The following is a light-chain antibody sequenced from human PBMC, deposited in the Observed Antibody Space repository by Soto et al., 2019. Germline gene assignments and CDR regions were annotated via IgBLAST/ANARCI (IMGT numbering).Light chain of an antibody. Sequence: QSALTQPASVSGSPGQSITISCTGISSDFGTYNLVSWYQHHPGKVPKLIIYERSKRPSGVSDRFSGSKSGTAASLAISGLRSEDEAYYYCTSWDDSLNGPLFGGGTKLTVL. CDR2: ERS. V-gene: IGLV2-14*02. CDR3: TSWDDSLNGPL. CDR1: SSDFGTYNL. J-gene: IGLJ3*02.